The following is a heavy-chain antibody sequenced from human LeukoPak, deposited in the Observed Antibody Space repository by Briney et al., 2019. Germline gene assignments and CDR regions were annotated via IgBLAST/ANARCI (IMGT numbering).Heavy chain of an antibody. Sequence: GGSLRLSCAASGFTFSSYSMNWVRQAPGKGLEWVSSISSSSYIYYADSVKGRFTISRDNAKNSLYLQMNSLRAEDTAVYYCARGDRDLYCSSTSCYPVLGGQGTLVTVSS. J-gene: IGHJ4*02. CDR3: ARGDRDLYCSSTSCYPVL. D-gene: IGHD2-2*01. CDR1: GFTFSSYS. V-gene: IGHV3-21*01. CDR2: ISSSSYI.